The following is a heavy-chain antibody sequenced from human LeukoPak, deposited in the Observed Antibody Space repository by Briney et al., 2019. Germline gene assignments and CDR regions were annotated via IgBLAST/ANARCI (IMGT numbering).Heavy chain of an antibody. Sequence: SVKVSCKASGGTFSSYAISWVRQAPGQGLEWMGGIIPIFGTANYAQKFQGRVTITTDESTSTAYMELSSLRSEDTAVYYCASWPGAWYGEDNWGQGTLVTVSS. CDR2: IIPIFGTA. V-gene: IGHV1-69*05. CDR1: GGTFSSYA. J-gene: IGHJ4*02. CDR3: ASWPGAWYGEDN. D-gene: IGHD3-10*01.